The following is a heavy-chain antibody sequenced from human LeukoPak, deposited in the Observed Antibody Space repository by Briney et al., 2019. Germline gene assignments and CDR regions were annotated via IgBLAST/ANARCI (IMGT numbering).Heavy chain of an antibody. V-gene: IGHV3-11*01. D-gene: IGHD5-24*01. J-gene: IGHJ4*02. CDR2: VSQSGSTI. Sequence: GGSLRLSCTGSGFTFSDYYVSWIRQGPGKGLEWISYVSQSGSTIYYADSVKGRFSISRDNGKNSLYLQLNSLRVEDTGIYYCAREGHTYGSDYWGQGTLVTVSS. CDR3: AREGHTYGSDY. CDR1: GFTFSDYY.